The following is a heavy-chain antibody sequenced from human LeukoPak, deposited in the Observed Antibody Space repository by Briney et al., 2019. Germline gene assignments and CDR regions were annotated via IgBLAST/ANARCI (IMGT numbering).Heavy chain of an antibody. CDR2: ITGSGGGT. V-gene: IGHV3-23*01. CDR3: AKGQNFYYYYGMDV. CDR1: GFNFNDAW. J-gene: IGHJ6*02. Sequence: GGSLRLSCGVSGFNFNDAWMSWVRQAPGKGLEWVSAITGSGGGTYYADSVKGRFTISRDNSQNTLYLQMNSLRAEDTAVYYCAKGQNFYYYYGMDVWGQGTTVTVSS.